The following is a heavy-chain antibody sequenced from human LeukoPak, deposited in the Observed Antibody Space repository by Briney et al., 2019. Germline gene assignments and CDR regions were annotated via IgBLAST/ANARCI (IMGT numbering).Heavy chain of an antibody. Sequence: ASVKVSCKASGYTFTGYYMHWVRQAPGQGLEWMGWINPNSGGTNYAQKFQGRVTMTRDTSISTAYMELSRLRSDDTAVYYCARTALIPELAYTSYGMDVWGQGTTVTVSS. D-gene: IGHD1-1*01. V-gene: IGHV1-2*02. CDR3: ARTALIPELAYTSYGMDV. CDR2: INPNSGGT. J-gene: IGHJ6*02. CDR1: GYTFTGYY.